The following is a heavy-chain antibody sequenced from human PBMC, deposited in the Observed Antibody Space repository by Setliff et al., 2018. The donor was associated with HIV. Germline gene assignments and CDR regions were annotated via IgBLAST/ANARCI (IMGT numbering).Heavy chain of an antibody. CDR2: ISGSGGST. D-gene: IGHD3-22*01. CDR3: AREIVTLYTGGHYLYGIDV. J-gene: IGHJ6*02. Sequence: GGSLRLSCAASGFTFSTYPMSWVRQAPGKGLEWVSGISGSGGSTYYADSVKGRFTISRENARNSLYLQRNSLRAGDTALYYCAREIVTLYTGGHYLYGIDVWGQGTAVTVSS. CDR1: GFTFSTYP. V-gene: IGHV3-23*01.